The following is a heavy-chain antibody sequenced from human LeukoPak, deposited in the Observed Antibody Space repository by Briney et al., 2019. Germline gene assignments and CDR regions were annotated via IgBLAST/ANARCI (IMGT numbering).Heavy chain of an antibody. D-gene: IGHD6-19*01. J-gene: IGHJ1*01. CDR3: ARAGVTSAWSLEYFQH. V-gene: IGHV4-31*03. CDR1: GGSISSGGYY. CDR2: IYYSGST. Sequence: PSQTLSLTCTVSGGSISSGGYYWSWLRQHPGKGLEWIGYIYYSGSTYYNPSLKSRVTISVDTSKNQFSLKLSSVTAADTAVYYCARAGVTSAWSLEYFQHWGQGILVTVSS.